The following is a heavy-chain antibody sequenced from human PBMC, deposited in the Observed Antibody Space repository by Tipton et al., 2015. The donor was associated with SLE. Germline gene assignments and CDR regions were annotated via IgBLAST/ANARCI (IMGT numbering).Heavy chain of an antibody. V-gene: IGHV3-7*01. Sequence: SLRLSCAASGFTFSIYWMTWVRQAPGKGLEWVATIDQDGVEKYYVESVQGRFTISRDNARKSLYLQMNSLRVDDTAVYYCATTPTAPVTENFDFWGQGTLVTVSS. CDR1: GFTFSIYW. CDR2: IDQDGVEK. CDR3: ATTPTAPVTENFDF. D-gene: IGHD2-21*02. J-gene: IGHJ4*02.